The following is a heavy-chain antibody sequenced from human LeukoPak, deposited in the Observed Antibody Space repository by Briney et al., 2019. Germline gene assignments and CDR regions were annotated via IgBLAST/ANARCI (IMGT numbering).Heavy chain of an antibody. J-gene: IGHJ6*03. D-gene: IGHD3-10*01. V-gene: IGHV4-39*01. CDR1: GFPLSSYA. CDR3: ARQKRSGGYYYYYYMDV. Sequence: AGGSLRLSCAVSGFPLSSYAMSWVRQPPGKGLEWIGSIYYSGSTYCNPSLKSRVTISVGTSKNQFSLKLSSVTAADTAVYYCARQKRSGGYYYYYYMDVWGKGTTVTISS. CDR2: IYYSGST.